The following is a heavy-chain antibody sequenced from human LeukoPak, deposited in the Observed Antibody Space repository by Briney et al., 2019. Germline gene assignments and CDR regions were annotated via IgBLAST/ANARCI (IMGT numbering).Heavy chain of an antibody. Sequence: GESLRLSCAASGFTFSNYGMHWVRQAPGKGLEWVSFIYSDNTHYSDSVKGRFTISRDNSKNTLYLQMNSLRAEDTAVYYCARRAGAYSHPYDYWGQGTLVTVSS. CDR2: IYSDNT. CDR3: ARRAGAYSHPYDY. V-gene: IGHV3-NL1*01. J-gene: IGHJ4*02. CDR1: GFTFSNYG. D-gene: IGHD4/OR15-4a*01.